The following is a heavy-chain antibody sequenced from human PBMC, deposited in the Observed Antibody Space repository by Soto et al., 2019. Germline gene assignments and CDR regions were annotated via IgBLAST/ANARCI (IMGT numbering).Heavy chain of an antibody. CDR2: INAGNGNT. CDR1: GYTLTSYA. CDR3: ARVFGFWSGQYYYYYMDV. Sequence: PSVTVSCKASGYTLTSYAMHWVRQAPGQRLEWMGWINAGNGNTKYSQKFQGRVTITRDTSASTAYMELSSLRSEDTAVYYCARVFGFWSGQYYYYYMDVWGKGTTVTVSS. D-gene: IGHD3-3*01. V-gene: IGHV1-3*01. J-gene: IGHJ6*03.